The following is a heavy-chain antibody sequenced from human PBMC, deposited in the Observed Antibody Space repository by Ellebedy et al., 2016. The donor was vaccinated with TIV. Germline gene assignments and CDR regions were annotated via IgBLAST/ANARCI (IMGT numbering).Heavy chain of an antibody. J-gene: IGHJ3*02. CDR2: INHSGST. CDR1: GGSFSGYY. D-gene: IGHD3-16*01. V-gene: IGHV4-34*01. Sequence: GSLRLXXAVYGGSFSGYYWSWIRQPPGKGLEWIGEINHSGSTNYNPSLKSRVTISVDTSKNQFSLKLSSVTAADTAVYYCALLGGVPFDIWGQGTMVTVSS. CDR3: ALLGGVPFDI.